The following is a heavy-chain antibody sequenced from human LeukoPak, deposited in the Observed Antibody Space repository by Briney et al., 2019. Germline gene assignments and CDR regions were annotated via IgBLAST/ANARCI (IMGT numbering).Heavy chain of an antibody. V-gene: IGHV1-69*04. CDR3: ASGQYSSGWYYFDY. CDR1: GGTFSSYA. D-gene: IGHD6-19*01. CDR2: IIPILGIA. J-gene: IGHJ4*02. Sequence: GASVKVSCKASGGTFSSYAISWVRQARGQGLEWMGRIIPILGIANYAQKFQGRVTITADKSTSTAYMELSSLRSEDTAVYYCASGQYSSGWYYFDYWGQGTLVTVSS.